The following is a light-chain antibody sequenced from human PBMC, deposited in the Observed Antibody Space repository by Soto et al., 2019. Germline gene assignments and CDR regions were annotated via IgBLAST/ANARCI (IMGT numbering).Light chain of an antibody. J-gene: IGKJ3*01. Sequence: EIVLTQSPGTLSLSPGERATLSCRASQSVSSSYLAWYQQKPGQAPRLLIYGASSRATGIPDRFSGSGSGTDFTLTISRLEPEDFAVYYCHHYGTSHFTFGPGTKVDI. CDR2: GAS. CDR3: HHYGTSHFT. CDR1: QSVSSSY. V-gene: IGKV3-20*01.